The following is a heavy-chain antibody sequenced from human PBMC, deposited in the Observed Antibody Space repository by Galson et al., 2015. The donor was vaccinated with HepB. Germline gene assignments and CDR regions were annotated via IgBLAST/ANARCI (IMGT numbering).Heavy chain of an antibody. CDR2: IYPSASET. D-gene: IGHD2-15*01. V-gene: IGHV5-51*01. J-gene: IGHJ6*02. Sequence: QSGAEVKKPGESLKISCEASGYKFSMYWIGWVRQMRGRGLEWMGTIYPSASETRYSPSFQGQVTISADKSINTAYLQWSSLKASDTAIYYFARRQIYGSGLYSMDVLGQGTTVTVSS. CDR1: GYKFSMYW. CDR3: ARRQIYGSGLYSMDV.